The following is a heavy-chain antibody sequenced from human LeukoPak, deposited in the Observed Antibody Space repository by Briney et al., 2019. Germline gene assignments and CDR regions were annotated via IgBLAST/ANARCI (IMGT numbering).Heavy chain of an antibody. D-gene: IGHD5-18*01. Sequence: PGGSLRLSCAASGFTFSSYGMHWVRQAPGKGLEWVAVIWYDGSNKYYADSVKGRFTISRDNSKNTPYLQMNSLRAEDTAVYYCARYKTRGVTVMDVWGKGTTVTVSS. CDR3: ARYKTRGVTVMDV. V-gene: IGHV3-33*01. CDR1: GFTFSSYG. CDR2: IWYDGSNK. J-gene: IGHJ6*03.